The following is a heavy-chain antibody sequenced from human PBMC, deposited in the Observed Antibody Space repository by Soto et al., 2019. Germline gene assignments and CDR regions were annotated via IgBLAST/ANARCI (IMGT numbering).Heavy chain of an antibody. V-gene: IGHV1-69*14. J-gene: IGHJ6*02. Sequence: QVQLVQSGAEVKKPGSSVKVSCKASGDTFSTYTITWMRQAPGQGLEWMGGIIPRSATSNYAQKFQGRVTITEDKSTTTAYLELMSLRSADTLVYYCAREGLVLVPTTVNSDYYYSAMDVWGQGTTVTVSS. CDR3: AREGLVLVPTTVNSDYYYSAMDV. CDR1: GDTFSTYT. D-gene: IGHD2-2*01. CDR2: IIPRSATS.